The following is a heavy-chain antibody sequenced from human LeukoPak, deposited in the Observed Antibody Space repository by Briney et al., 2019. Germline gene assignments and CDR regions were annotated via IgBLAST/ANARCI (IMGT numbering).Heavy chain of an antibody. CDR1: GGSISSYY. CDR3: ARVQPNYRAAAGDAEYFQH. CDR2: IYTSGST. J-gene: IGHJ1*01. V-gene: IGHV4-4*07. Sequence: SETLSLTCTVSGGSISSYYWSWIRQPAGKGLEWIGRIYTSGSTNYNPSLKSRATMSVDTSKNQFSLKLSSVTAADTAVYYCARVQPNYRAAAGDAEYFQHWGQGTLVTVSS. D-gene: IGHD6-13*01.